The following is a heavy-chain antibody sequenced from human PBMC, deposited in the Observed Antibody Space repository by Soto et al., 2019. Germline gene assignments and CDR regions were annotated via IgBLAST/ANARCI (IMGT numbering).Heavy chain of an antibody. D-gene: IGHD3-3*01. V-gene: IGHV3-30*18. Sequence: PVGSLRLSCAASGFTFSSYGMHWVRQAPGKGLEWVAVISYDGSNKYYADSVKGRFTISRDNSKNTLYLQMNSLRAEDTAVYYCAKDGAEGKTEIYSITIFAVVRHWSYRMDVWGQGTPVTVSS. CDR1: GFTFSSYG. J-gene: IGHJ6*02. CDR2: ISYDGSNK. CDR3: AKDGAEGKTEIYSITIFAVVRHWSYRMDV.